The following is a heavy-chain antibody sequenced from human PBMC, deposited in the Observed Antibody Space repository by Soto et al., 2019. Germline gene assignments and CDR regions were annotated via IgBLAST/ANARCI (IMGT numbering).Heavy chain of an antibody. J-gene: IGHJ5*02. D-gene: IGHD2-2*01. V-gene: IGHV4-34*01. CDR2: INHSGST. CDR3: ARGRRDIVVVPAAVNWFDP. Sequence: QVQLQQWGAGLLKPSETLSLTCAVYGGSFSGYYWSWIRQPPGKGLEWIGEINHSGSTNYNPSLKSRVTISVDTSKNQFSLKLSSVTAADTAVYYCARGRRDIVVVPAAVNWFDPWGQGTLVTVSS. CDR1: GGSFSGYY.